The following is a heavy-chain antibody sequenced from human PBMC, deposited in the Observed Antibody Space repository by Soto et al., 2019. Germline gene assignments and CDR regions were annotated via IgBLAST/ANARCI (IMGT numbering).Heavy chain of an antibody. V-gene: IGHV3-23*01. Sequence: EVQLLESGGGVVQPGGSLRLSCAASGFTFNNYALNWVRQAPGKGLEWVSSISGTGGSTFYAGSAKGRFTISRDNSKNTLFLQITSLRAEDTAGYYCGKGNSKWGTGDAFDNWGQGTMVTVPS. CDR1: GFTFNNYA. J-gene: IGHJ3*02. CDR2: ISGTGGST. CDR3: GKGNSKWGTGDAFDN. D-gene: IGHD7-27*01.